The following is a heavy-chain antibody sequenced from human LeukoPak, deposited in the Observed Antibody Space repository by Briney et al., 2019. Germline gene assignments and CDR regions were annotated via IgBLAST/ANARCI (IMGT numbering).Heavy chain of an antibody. CDR2: IGPRTTIV. Sequence: PGGSLRLSCAASGFTFSSYSMNWVRQAPGKGLEWISYIGPRTTIVYYADSVRGRFTISRDNAENSLYLQMDSLRAEDTAVYYCARYDRLVEDWGQGTLVTVSS. V-gene: IGHV3-48*01. CDR1: GFTFSSYS. D-gene: IGHD6-19*01. J-gene: IGHJ4*02. CDR3: ARYDRLVED.